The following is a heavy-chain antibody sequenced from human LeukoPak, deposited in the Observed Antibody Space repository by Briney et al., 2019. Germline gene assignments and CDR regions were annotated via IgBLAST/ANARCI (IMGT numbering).Heavy chain of an antibody. J-gene: IGHJ3*02. D-gene: IGHD6-19*01. V-gene: IGHV3-21*01. CDR1: GFTFSTYI. CDR2: ISSSSSYI. Sequence: GGSLRLSCAASGFTFSTYIMNWVRQAPGKGLEWVSSISSSSSYIYYADSVKGRFTISRDNAKNSLYLQMNSLRAEDTAVYFCARPPMVEQWNAFDIWGQGTMVTVSS. CDR3: ARPPMVEQWNAFDI.